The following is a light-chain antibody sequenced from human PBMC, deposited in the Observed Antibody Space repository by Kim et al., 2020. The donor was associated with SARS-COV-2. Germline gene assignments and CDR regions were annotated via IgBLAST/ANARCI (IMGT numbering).Light chain of an antibody. J-gene: IGLJ3*02. Sequence: GQSITISCPGTSSDFGGYNYVSWYQQHPGKAPKVMIYDVSKRPSGVSNRFSGSKSGNTASLTISGLQAEDEADYYCSSYTTSSTWVFGGGTKLTVL. CDR2: DVS. CDR3: SSYTTSSTWV. CDR1: SSDFGGYNY. V-gene: IGLV2-14*04.